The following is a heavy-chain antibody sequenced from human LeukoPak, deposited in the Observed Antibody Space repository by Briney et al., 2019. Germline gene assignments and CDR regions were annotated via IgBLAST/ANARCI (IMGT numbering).Heavy chain of an antibody. J-gene: IGHJ5*02. CDR1: GFIFNTYV. V-gene: IGHV3-30*02. CDR3: AKSRWGYYDCGES. Sequence: GGSLRLSCAASGFIFNTYVMHWVRQAPGKGLEWLAFIRYDGSNKNYADSVKGRFTISRDNSKNTLYLQMNSLRAEDTAVYYCAKSRWGYYDCGESWGQGTLVTVSS. CDR2: IRYDGSNK. D-gene: IGHD3-22*01.